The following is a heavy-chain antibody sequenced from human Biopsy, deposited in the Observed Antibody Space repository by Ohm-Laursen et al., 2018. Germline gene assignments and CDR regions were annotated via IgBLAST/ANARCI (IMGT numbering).Heavy chain of an antibody. CDR2: IIPMFGTA. Sequence: SSVKVSCKASGGTFISYAISWVRQAPGQGLEWMGGIIPMFGTANYAQMFQGRVTISADESTSTSYMELSSLTTEDTAIYYCAGGPHSGSHSCFDYWGRGTLVTVSS. J-gene: IGHJ4*02. D-gene: IGHD1-26*01. CDR1: GGTFISYA. CDR3: AGGPHSGSHSCFDY. V-gene: IGHV1-69*01.